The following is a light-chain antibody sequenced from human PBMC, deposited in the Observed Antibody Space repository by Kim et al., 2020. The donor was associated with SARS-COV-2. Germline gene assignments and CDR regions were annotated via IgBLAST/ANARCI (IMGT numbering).Light chain of an antibody. Sequence: EIVMTQSPSTLSASPGERATLTCRASQGIASNLAWYQQKPGQPPRLLIYNAATRTTGIPARFSGSGAGAEYTLTISSLQSEDFAVYYCQQDNNFPTLRGGTKLEI. V-gene: IGKV3-15*01. CDR2: NAA. J-gene: IGKJ4*01. CDR3: QQDNNFPT. CDR1: QGIASN.